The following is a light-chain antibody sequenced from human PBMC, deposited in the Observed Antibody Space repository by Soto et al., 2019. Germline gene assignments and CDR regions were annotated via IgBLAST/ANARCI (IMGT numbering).Light chain of an antibody. CDR2: DAS. V-gene: IGKV3-15*01. CDR1: QSLSSS. CDR3: LQYFRWRT. Sequence: EIVMTQSPATLSVSPGERATLSCRASQSLSSSLAWYQQKPGQATRLLIYDASTRATDIPARFSGSGSGTEFTLTISRLQSEDSAVYYCLQYFRWRTFGQGTKVEIK. J-gene: IGKJ1*01.